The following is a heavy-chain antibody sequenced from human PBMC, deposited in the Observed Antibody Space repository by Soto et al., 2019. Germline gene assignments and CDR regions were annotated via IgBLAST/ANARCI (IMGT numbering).Heavy chain of an antibody. CDR2: IYPGDSDT. CDR3: ARLPLGSSLYYYNYMDV. V-gene: IGHV5-51*01. D-gene: IGHD6-6*01. J-gene: IGHJ6*03. CDR1: GYSFTSYW. Sequence: GESLKISCKGSGYSFTSYWIGWVRQMPGKGLEWMGIIYPGDSDTRYSPSFQGQVTISADKSISTAYLQWSSLKASDTAMYYCARLPLGSSLYYYNYMDVWGKGTTVTVSS.